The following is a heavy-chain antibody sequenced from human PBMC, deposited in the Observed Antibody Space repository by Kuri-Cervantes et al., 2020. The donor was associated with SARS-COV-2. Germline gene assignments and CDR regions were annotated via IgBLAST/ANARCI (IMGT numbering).Heavy chain of an antibody. D-gene: IGHD3-3*01. J-gene: IGHJ6*02. CDR2: INAGNGNT. CDR1: GYTFTNYA. Sequence: ASVKVSCKASGYTFTNYAIHWVRQAPGQRLEWMGWINAGNGNTRYSQKFQGRVTITRDTSASTAYMELSSLRSEDTAVYYCARDDVDFWSGYYNSGNYYYGMDVWGQGTTVTVSS. V-gene: IGHV1-3*01. CDR3: ARDDVDFWSGYYNSGNYYYGMDV.